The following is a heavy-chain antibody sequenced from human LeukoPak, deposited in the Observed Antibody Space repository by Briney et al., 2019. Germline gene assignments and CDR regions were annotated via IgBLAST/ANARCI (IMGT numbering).Heavy chain of an antibody. J-gene: IGHJ4*02. CDR3: ARANYDI. D-gene: IGHD3-9*01. Sequence: GGSLRLSCAASGFTVSSNWMSWVRQAPGMGLEWVANVNQDESQKYYVDSVKGRFTISKDNAKNSLNLQMNSLRAEDTGVYYCARANYDIRGQGTLVTVSS. CDR1: GFTVSSNW. V-gene: IGHV3-7*01. CDR2: VNQDESQK.